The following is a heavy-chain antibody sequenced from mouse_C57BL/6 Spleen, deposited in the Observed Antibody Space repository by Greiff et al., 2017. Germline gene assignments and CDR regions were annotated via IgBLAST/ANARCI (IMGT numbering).Heavy chain of an antibody. V-gene: IGHV1-53*01. Sequence: QVQLKQPGTELVKPGASVKLSCKASGYTFTSYWMHWVKQRPGQGLEWIGNINPSNGGTNYNEKFKSKATLTVDKSSSTAYMQLSSLTSEDSAVYYCARCDYDEGWYFDVWGTGTTVTVSS. J-gene: IGHJ1*03. CDR3: ARCDYDEGWYFDV. D-gene: IGHD2-4*01. CDR1: GYTFTSYW. CDR2: INPSNGGT.